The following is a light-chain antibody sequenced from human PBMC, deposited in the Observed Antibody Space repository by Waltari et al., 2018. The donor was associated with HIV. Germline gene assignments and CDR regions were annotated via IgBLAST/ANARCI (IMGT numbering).Light chain of an antibody. CDR1: RRVVSSSNNQNY. J-gene: IGKJ3*01. V-gene: IGKV4-1*01. CDR3: QQYETVPFT. Sequence: DIVMTQSPESLTMSPGERATINCKTSRRVVSSSNNQNYLAWYQDKVGQSPKLLIYWAATREPGVPDRFRGGGSGTYFTHTIRGLQADDEAVYYCQQYETVPFTFGPGTTV. CDR2: WAA.